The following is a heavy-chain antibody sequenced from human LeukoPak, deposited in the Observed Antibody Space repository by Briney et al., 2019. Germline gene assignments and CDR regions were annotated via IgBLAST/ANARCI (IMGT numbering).Heavy chain of an antibody. Sequence: GGSLRLSCAASGFTFSTCGMHWVRQAPGKGLEWVAFINDGGTKKDYADSVKGRLTISRDTSKNILYLQMNSLTTEDTAVYYCAKDQGTGFSDFDYWGQGTLVTVSS. CDR1: GFTFSTCG. J-gene: IGHJ4*02. D-gene: IGHD6-19*01. CDR3: AKDQGTGFSDFDY. CDR2: INDGGTKK. V-gene: IGHV3-30*02.